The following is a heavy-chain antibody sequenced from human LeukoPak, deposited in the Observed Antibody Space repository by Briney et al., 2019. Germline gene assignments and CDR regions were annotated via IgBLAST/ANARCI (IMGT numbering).Heavy chain of an antibody. Sequence: PSETLSLTCTVSGGSISSSSYYWGWIRQPPGKWLEWIGSIYYSGSTYYNPSLKSRVTISVDTSKNQFSLKLSSVTAADTAVYYCARLSAGYSSGWPTDWGQGTLVTVSS. J-gene: IGHJ4*02. CDR2: IYYSGST. CDR3: ARLSAGYSSGWPTD. CDR1: GGSISSSSYY. V-gene: IGHV4-39*01. D-gene: IGHD6-19*01.